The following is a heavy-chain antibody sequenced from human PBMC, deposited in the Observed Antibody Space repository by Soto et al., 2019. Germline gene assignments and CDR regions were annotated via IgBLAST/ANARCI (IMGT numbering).Heavy chain of an antibody. Sequence: LSLTCTVSGXSVSSGDYFWSWLRQSPGKRLEWVAYIYYSGSTNYNPSLKSRATISVDTSKSQVSLTLTSMTAADAALYYCARSPNYYYYGFDVWGQGTAVTVSS. V-gene: IGHV4-61*08. CDR1: GXSVSSGDYF. CDR2: IYYSGST. D-gene: IGHD3-10*01. CDR3: ARSPNYYYYGFDV. J-gene: IGHJ6*02.